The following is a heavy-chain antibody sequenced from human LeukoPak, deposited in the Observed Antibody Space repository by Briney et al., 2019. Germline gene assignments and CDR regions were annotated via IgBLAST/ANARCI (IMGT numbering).Heavy chain of an antibody. CDR1: GGSFSGYY. Sequence: SKTLSLTCAVYGGSFSGYYRSWIRQSPGKGLEWIGEINHSGSTNYNPSLKSRVTISVDTSKNQFSLKLSSVTAADTAVYYCAREGIWGQGTMVTVSS. CDR2: INHSGST. J-gene: IGHJ3*02. CDR3: AREGI. V-gene: IGHV4-34*01.